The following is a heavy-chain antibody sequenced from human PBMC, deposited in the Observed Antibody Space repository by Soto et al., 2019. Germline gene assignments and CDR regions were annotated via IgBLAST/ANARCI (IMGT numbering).Heavy chain of an antibody. CDR2: ISAYNGNT. CDR1: GYTFTSYG. CDR3: VRVNLVLYDSSGYFDY. Sequence: ASVKVSCKASGYTFTSYGISWVRQAPGQGLERMGWISAYNGNTNYAQKLQGRVTMTTDTSTSTAYMELRSLRYDDTAVYYCVRVNLVLYDSSGYFDYWGQGTLVTVSS. D-gene: IGHD3-22*01. V-gene: IGHV1-18*01. J-gene: IGHJ4*02.